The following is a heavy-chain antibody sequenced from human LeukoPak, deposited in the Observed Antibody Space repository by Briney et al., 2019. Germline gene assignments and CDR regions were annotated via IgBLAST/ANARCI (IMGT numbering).Heavy chain of an antibody. D-gene: IGHD1-26*01. CDR2: IYYSGST. Sequence: SGTLSLTCTVSGGSISSYYWSWIRQPPGKGLEWIGYIYYSGSTNYNPSLKSRVTISVDTSKNQFSLKLSSVTAADTAVYYCARHFRPEAVGATRGFDYWGQGTLVTVSS. CDR1: GGSISSYY. J-gene: IGHJ4*02. V-gene: IGHV4-59*08. CDR3: ARHFRPEAVGATRGFDY.